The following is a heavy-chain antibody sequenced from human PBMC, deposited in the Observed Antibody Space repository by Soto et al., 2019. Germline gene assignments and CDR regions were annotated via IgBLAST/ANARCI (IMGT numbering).Heavy chain of an antibody. CDR3: AREYSGSYFDY. D-gene: IGHD1-26*01. Sequence: QVQLQESGPGLVKSSETLSLTCTVSGGSISSYYWSWIRQPPGKGLEWIGYIYYRGRTNHNPSLKGRVTISVDTSKNQFSLKLSSVTAADTAVYYCAREYSGSYFDYWGQGTLFTVSS. CDR2: IYYRGRT. CDR1: GGSISSYY. V-gene: IGHV4-59*01. J-gene: IGHJ4*02.